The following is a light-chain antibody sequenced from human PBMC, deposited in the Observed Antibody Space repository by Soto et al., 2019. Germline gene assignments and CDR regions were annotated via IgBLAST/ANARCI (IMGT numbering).Light chain of an antibody. CDR3: AAWDDSLSGFYV. Sequence: SVLTKPPSASRTPGQRVTISYTGSSSNIGSNYVYWYQQLPGTAPKLLIYRNNQRPSGVPDRFSGSKSGTSASLAISGLRSEDEADYYCAAWDDSLSGFYVFGTGTKVTVL. V-gene: IGLV1-47*01. J-gene: IGLJ1*01. CDR2: RNN. CDR1: SSNIGSNY.